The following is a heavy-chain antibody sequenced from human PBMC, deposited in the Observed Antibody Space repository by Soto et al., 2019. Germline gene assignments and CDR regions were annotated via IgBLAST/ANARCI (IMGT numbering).Heavy chain of an antibody. J-gene: IGHJ4*02. D-gene: IGHD3-22*01. V-gene: IGHV3-23*01. CDR1: GFTFSNYA. CDR2: ISGSGGST. Sequence: QAGGSLRLSCAASGFTFSNYAMTWVRQAPGKGLEWVSAISGSGGSTYYAESVKGRFTISRDNSKNTLYLQMNSLRAEDTAVYYCAKDEDYYDSSGYYANWGQGTRVTVSS. CDR3: AKDEDYYDSSGYYAN.